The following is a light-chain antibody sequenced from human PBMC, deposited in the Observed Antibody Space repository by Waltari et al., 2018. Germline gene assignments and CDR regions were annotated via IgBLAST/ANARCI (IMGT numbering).Light chain of an antibody. Sequence: QSALTQPPSASGSPGPSVTIPCTGTTSDVGASNFVPWYQHHPGKAPKLLIYEVSKRPSGVPDRFSGSKSGNTASLTVSGLQSEDEADYYCCSYAGSNNLFGGGTKLTVL. J-gene: IGLJ2*01. CDR3: CSYAGSNNL. CDR1: TSDVGASNF. V-gene: IGLV2-8*01. CDR2: EVS.